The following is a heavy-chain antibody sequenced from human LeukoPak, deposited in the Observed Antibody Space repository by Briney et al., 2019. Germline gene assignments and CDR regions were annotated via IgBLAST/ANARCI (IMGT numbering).Heavy chain of an antibody. CDR1: GFTFSTYS. V-gene: IGHV3-21*01. J-gene: IGHJ3*02. CDR3: ARELGGDYGEAFDI. D-gene: IGHD4-17*01. CDR2: FGGSGTSI. Sequence: GGSLRLSCAASGFTFSTYSMNWVRQAPGKGLEWVSSFGGSGTSIYYADSVKGRFTISRDNAKSSLYLQMNSLRAEDAAVYYCARELGGDYGEAFDIWGQGTMVTVSS.